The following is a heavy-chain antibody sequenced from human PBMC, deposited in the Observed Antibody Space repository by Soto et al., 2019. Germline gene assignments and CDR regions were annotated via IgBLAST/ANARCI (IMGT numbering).Heavy chain of an antibody. D-gene: IGHD1-26*01. CDR3: ARDGDEWELLRNSFDY. CDR1: GFTFSSYG. CDR2: IWYDGSNK. Sequence: QVQLVESGGGVVQPGRSLRLSCAASGFTFSSYGMHWVRQAPGKGLEWVAVIWYDGSNKYYADSVKGRFTISRDNSKNTLYLQMNSLRAEDTAVYYCARDGDEWELLRNSFDYWGQGTLVTVSS. J-gene: IGHJ4*02. V-gene: IGHV3-33*01.